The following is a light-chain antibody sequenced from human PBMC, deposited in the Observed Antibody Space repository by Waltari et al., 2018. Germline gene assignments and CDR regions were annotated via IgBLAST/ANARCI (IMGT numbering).Light chain of an antibody. CDR2: GAS. J-gene: IGKJ1*01. V-gene: IGKV1-39*01. CDR1: QDVGTH. CDR3: QQSFSSPWT. Sequence: DIQMTQSPPSLSASVGDTITITCRASQDVGTHVNWSQYTPPKAPKLLSCGASSLQRGVPARFSGRGSGTYFTLTVSGLQPEDFTTYCCQQSFSSPWTFGPGTQV.